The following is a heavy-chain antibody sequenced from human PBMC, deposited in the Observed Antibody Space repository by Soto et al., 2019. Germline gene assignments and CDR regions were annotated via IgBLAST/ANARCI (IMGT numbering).Heavy chain of an antibody. CDR3: ASYIPRFPRTPSRTDAFDI. CDR1: GGTFSSYT. V-gene: IGHV1-69*02. Sequence: GASVKVSCKASGGTFSSYTISWVRQAPGQGLEWMGRIIPILGIANYAQKFQGRVTITADKSTSTVYMELSSLRSEDTAVYYCASYIPRFPRTPSRTDAFDIWGQGTMVTVSS. CDR2: IIPILGIA. D-gene: IGHD2-2*02. J-gene: IGHJ3*02.